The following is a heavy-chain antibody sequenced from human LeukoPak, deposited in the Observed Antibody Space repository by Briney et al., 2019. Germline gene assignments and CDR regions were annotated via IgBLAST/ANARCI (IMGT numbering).Heavy chain of an antibody. D-gene: IGHD6-19*01. J-gene: IGHJ4*02. CDR2: INPNSGGT. CDR3: ASESSSGWYPTYYFDY. CDR1: GYTFTGYY. Sequence: GASVKVSCKASGYTFTGYYMHWVRQAPGQGLEWMGWINPNSGGTNYAQKFQGRVTMTRDTSISTAYMGLSRLRSDDTAVYYCASESSSGWYPTYYFDYWGQGTLVTVSS. V-gene: IGHV1-2*02.